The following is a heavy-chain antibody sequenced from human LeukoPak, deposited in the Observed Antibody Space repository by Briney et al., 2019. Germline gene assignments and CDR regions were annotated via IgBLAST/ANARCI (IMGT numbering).Heavy chain of an antibody. V-gene: IGHV1-69*13. CDR3: ARCPWLRDGQGAYYFDY. D-gene: IGHD5-12*01. CDR2: IIPMFDTA. Sequence: GASVKVSRKASGGTFSSYAIIWVRQAPGQGLEWMGGIIPMFDTADYAQKFQDRVTITADESTSTAYMELSSLRSEDTAVYYCARCPWLRDGQGAYYFDYWGQGTLVTVSS. CDR1: GGTFSSYA. J-gene: IGHJ4*02.